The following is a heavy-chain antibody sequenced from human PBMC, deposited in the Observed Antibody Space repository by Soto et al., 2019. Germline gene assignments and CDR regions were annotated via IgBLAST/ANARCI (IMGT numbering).Heavy chain of an antibody. V-gene: IGHV3-53*01. CDR3: ARRGYEYESSGYYPLFDY. D-gene: IGHD3-22*01. J-gene: IGHJ4*02. CDR1: GLTVSSNY. Sequence: GGSLRLSCAASGLTVSSNYMGWVRQAPGTGLEWVSLIYGGDDTYYADSVKGRFTVSRDNSKNTLYLQMNSLRVEDTAVYYCARRGYEYESSGYYPLFDYWGQGILVTVSS. CDR2: IYGGDDT.